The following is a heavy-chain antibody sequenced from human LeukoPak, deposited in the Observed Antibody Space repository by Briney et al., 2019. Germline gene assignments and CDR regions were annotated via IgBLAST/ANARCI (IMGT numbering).Heavy chain of an antibody. CDR2: IYYSGST. Sequence: SETLSLTCTVSGGSISSYYWSWIRQPPGKGLEWIGYIYYSGSTNYNPSLKSRVTISVDTSKNQFSLKLSSVTAAGTAVYYCARVKVGYSYYYYYYYMDVWGKGTTVTVSS. CDR3: ARVKVGYSYYYYYYYMDV. CDR1: GGSISSYY. J-gene: IGHJ6*03. V-gene: IGHV4-59*01. D-gene: IGHD1-1*01.